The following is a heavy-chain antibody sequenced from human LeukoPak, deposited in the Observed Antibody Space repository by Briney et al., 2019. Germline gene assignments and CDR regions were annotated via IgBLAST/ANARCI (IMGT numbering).Heavy chain of an antibody. D-gene: IGHD3-22*01. CDR2: ITPSGGST. V-gene: IGHV1-46*01. J-gene: IGHJ4*02. CDR3: ARNSGSIYPFDY. CDR1: GYTFTSYY. Sequence: ASVTVSCKASGYTFTSYYMHWVRQAPGQGLEWMGIITPSGGSTSYAQKFQGRVTMTRDTSTSTVYMELSSLRSEDTAVYYCARNSGSIYPFDYWGQGTLVTVSS.